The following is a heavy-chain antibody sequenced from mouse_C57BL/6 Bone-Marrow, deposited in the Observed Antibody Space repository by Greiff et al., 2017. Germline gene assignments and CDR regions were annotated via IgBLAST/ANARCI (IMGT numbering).Heavy chain of an antibody. CDR2: IWGDGST. CDR1: GFSLTSYG. V-gene: IGHV2-3*01. J-gene: IGHJ4*01. Sequence: VMLVESGPGLVAPSQSLSITCTVSGFSLTSYGVSWVRQPPGKGLEWLGVIWGDGSTNYHSALISRLSISKDNAKSQVFLKLNSLQTDDTDTYYCAKPFITTPMDYWGQGTSVTVSS. CDR3: AKPFITTPMDY. D-gene: IGHD1-1*01.